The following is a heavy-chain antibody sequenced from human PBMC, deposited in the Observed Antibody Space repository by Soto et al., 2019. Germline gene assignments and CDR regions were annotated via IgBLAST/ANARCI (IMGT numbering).Heavy chain of an antibody. CDR2: ISGSGGST. J-gene: IGHJ6*02. D-gene: IGHD5-18*01. CDR1: GFTFSSYA. V-gene: IGHV3-23*01. CDR3: AEVSYGYYGMDV. Sequence: PGGSLRLSCAASGFTFSSYAMSWVRQAPGKGLEWVSAISGSGGSTYYADSVKGRFTISRDNSKNTLYLQMNSLRAEDTAVYYCAEVSYGYYGMDVWVQGTTVTVTS.